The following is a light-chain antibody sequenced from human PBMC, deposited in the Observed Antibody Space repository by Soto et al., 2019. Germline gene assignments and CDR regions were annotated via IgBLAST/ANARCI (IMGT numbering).Light chain of an antibody. CDR1: QGIYSY. J-gene: IGKJ4*01. Sequence: DIQLTQSPSFLSASVGDRVTITCRASQGIYSYLAWYQQKPGKAPKLLIYDASSLESGVPSRFSGSGSGTEFTLTISSLQPDDFATYYCQQYNHYSGLTFGGGTKVEIK. CDR3: QQYNHYSGLT. CDR2: DAS. V-gene: IGKV1-9*01.